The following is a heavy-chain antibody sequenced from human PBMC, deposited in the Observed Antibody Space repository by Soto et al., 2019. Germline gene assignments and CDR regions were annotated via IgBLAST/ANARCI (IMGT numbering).Heavy chain of an antibody. J-gene: IGHJ2*01. V-gene: IGHV4-4*07. CDR1: TASVNSYY. Sequence: SETLSLTCTVSTASVNSYYWSWIRQPAGKGLGWIGRLYANENTDYNPSLRSRVTISVDTKRQFSLKLSSVTAADTAVYYCARDHPNWYFDLWGRGTPVTVSS. CDR2: LYANENT. CDR3: ARDHPNWYFDL.